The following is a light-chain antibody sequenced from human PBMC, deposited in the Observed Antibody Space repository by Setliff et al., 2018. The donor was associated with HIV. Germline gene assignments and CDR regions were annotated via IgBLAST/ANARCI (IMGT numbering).Light chain of an antibody. V-gene: IGLV2-23*02. J-gene: IGLJ1*01. Sequence: QSVLTQPASVSGSPGQSITISCTGTSSDVGSYNLVSWYQQRPGKAPKVMIYEVTKRPSGVSNRFSGSKSGNAASLTISGLQAEDEADYYCCSYAGSSTFPYVFGTGTKVTV. CDR2: EVT. CDR1: SSDVGSYNL. CDR3: CSYAGSSTFPYV.